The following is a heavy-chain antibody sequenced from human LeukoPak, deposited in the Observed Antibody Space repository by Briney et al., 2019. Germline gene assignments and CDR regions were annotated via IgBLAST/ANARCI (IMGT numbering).Heavy chain of an antibody. D-gene: IGHD6-13*01. V-gene: IGHV3-23*01. J-gene: IGHJ4*02. CDR3: AEEGIGAAGRRFDC. CDR2: IANTGGNT. Sequence: PGGSLRLSCAASGFTFSRQCMSWVRQAPGKGLQWVASIANTGGNTYYAHSVRGRFTISRDNTKKTLYLQRNSLRDEDTAVYYCAEEGIGAAGRRFDCWGQGTPVTVSS. CDR1: GFTFSRQC.